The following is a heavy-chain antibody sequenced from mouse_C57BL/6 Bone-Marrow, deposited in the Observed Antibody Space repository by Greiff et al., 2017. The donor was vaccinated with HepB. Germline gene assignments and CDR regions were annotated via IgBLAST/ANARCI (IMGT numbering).Heavy chain of an antibody. CDR3: TKDHYYGSSFHWYFDV. CDR1: GYTFTSYW. V-gene: IGHV14-4*01. CDR2: IDPENGDT. J-gene: IGHJ1*03. Sequence: VQLKESGAELVKPGASVKLSCKASGYTFTSYWMHWVQQRPGRGLEWMGRIDPENGDTKYASKFQGKATITADTSSNTAYLQLSSLTSEDTAVYYCTKDHYYGSSFHWYFDVRGTGTTVTVSS. D-gene: IGHD1-1*01.